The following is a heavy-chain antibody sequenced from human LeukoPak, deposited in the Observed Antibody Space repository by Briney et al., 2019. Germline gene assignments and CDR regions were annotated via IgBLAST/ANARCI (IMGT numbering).Heavy chain of an antibody. CDR1: GFTFSNYN. CDR3: ARDLPGLEWFGN. V-gene: IGHV3-48*04. CDR2: IGSSSSAT. D-gene: IGHD3-3*01. Sequence: GGSLRLSCAASGFTFSNYNMNWVRLAPGKGPEWLSFIGSSSSATSYADSVRGRFTISRDNSKDTLFLQMNSLRGDDTAVYYCARDLPGLEWFGNWGQGVLVTVS. J-gene: IGHJ4*02.